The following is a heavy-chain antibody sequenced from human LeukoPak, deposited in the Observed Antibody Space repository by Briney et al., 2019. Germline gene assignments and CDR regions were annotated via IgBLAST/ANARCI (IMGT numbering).Heavy chain of an antibody. D-gene: IGHD6-19*01. Sequence: SETLSLTCAVYGGSFSGYYWSWIRQPPGRGLEWIGEINHSGSTNYKPSLKSRVTISVDSSKTQVSLNLSSVTAADTAVYYCARRFDSSGWSYTDYWGQGTLVTVSS. J-gene: IGHJ4*02. CDR1: GGSFSGYY. V-gene: IGHV4-34*01. CDR3: ARRFDSSGWSYTDY. CDR2: INHSGST.